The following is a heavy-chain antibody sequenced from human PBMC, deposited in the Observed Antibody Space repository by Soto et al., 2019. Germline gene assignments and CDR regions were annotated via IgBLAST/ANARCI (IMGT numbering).Heavy chain of an antibody. J-gene: IGHJ4*02. CDR2: ISGSGGST. V-gene: IGHV3-23*01. D-gene: IGHD5-18*01. Sequence: LRLSCAASGFTFSSYGMSWVRQAPGEGLEWVSGISGSGGSTYYADSVRGRFTISRDNSKNTLYLQMYSLRAEDTAVYYCAKTGPGSSYGYYFDSWGQGTLVTVSS. CDR1: GFTFSSYG. CDR3: AKTGPGSSYGYYFDS.